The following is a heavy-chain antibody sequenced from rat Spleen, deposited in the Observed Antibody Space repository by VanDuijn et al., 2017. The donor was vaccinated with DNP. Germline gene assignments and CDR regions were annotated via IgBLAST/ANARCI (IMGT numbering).Heavy chain of an antibody. D-gene: IGHD1-3*01. CDR2: IWSGGST. Sequence: VQLKESGPGVVQPSQTLSLTCTVSGFSLTDYSVHWVRQPPGKGLEWMGVIWSGGSTYYNSALKSRLSISRDTSKSQVFLKMNSLQTEDTATYYCASTLVNYGTYGYYAMDAWGQGTSVTVSS. CDR3: ASTLVNYGTYGYYAMDA. CDR1: GFSLTDYS. J-gene: IGHJ4*01. V-gene: IGHV2S63*01.